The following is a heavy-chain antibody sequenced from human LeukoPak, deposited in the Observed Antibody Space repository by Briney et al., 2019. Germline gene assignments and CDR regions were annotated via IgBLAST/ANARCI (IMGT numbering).Heavy chain of an antibody. D-gene: IGHD6-6*01. CDR2: IGAAGSTI. CDR3: ARGTIAARE. CDR1: GFTFSSYS. J-gene: IGHJ4*02. Sequence: GGSLRLSCAASGFTFSSYSMNWVRQAPGKGLEWVSYIGAAGSTIYYADSVKGRFTISRDNAKNSLFLQMNSLRAEDTAVYYCARGTIAAREWSQGTLVTVSS. V-gene: IGHV3-48*01.